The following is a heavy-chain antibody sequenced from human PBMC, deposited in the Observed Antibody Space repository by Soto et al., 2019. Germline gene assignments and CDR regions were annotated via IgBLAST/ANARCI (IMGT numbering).Heavy chain of an antibody. CDR1: GYTFTSYG. CDR3: ARDPSISSIYYYYYYYMDV. D-gene: IGHD6-6*01. V-gene: IGHV1-18*01. Sequence: ASVKVSCKASGYTFTSYGISWVRQAPGQGLEWMGWISAYNGNTNYAQKLQGRVTMTTDTSTSTAYMELRSLRSDDTAVYYCARDPSISSIYYYYYYYMDVWGKGTTVTVSS. CDR2: ISAYNGNT. J-gene: IGHJ6*03.